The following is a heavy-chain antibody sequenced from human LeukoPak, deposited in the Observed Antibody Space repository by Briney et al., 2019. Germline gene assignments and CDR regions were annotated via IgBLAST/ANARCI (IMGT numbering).Heavy chain of an antibody. CDR3: AKDTGITPSGISGFFDF. J-gene: IGHJ4*02. Sequence: PGGSLRLSCAASGFSFDDYAMHWVRQAPGKALEWVSLISGDGDSTYYADSVKGRFTISRDNSKDSLYLQMNSLRTEDTALYYCAKDTGITPSGISGFFDFWGQGTLVTVSS. D-gene: IGHD6-13*01. CDR2: ISGDGDST. V-gene: IGHV3-43*02. CDR1: GFSFDDYA.